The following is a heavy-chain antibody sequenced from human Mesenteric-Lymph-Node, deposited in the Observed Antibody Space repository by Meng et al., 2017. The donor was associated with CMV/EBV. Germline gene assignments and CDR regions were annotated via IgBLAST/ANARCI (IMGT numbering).Heavy chain of an antibody. V-gene: IGHV3-15*01. J-gene: IGHJ6*02. CDR3: TAWGLDSTGYYYYAMDV. D-gene: IGHD3-22*01. Sequence: GESLKISCAASGFTFSSYWMTWVRQVPGKGLEWVGRIKSKTDGDITDYAAPVKGRFTISRDDSKNMLYLQMNSLKTEDTAVYYCTAWGLDSTGYYYYAMDVWGQGTTVTVSS. CDR2: IKSKTDGDIT. CDR1: GFTFSSYW.